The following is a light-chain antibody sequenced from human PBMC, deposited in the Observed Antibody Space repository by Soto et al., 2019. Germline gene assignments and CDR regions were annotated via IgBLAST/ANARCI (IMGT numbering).Light chain of an antibody. J-gene: IGKJ2*01. Sequence: DTQMTQSPSSLSASVGDRVTITCRASQSINTYLNWYQQKPGEAPNLLIYAASSLQSGVPPRFSGSGSETHFTLTINSLQPEDFAAYYCQQTASTPYTFGQGTELYI. V-gene: IGKV1-39*01. CDR2: AAS. CDR3: QQTASTPYT. CDR1: QSINTY.